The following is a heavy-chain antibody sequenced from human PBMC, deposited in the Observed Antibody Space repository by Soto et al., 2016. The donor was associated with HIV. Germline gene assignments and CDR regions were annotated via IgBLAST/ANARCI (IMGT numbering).Heavy chain of an antibody. J-gene: IGHJ3*02. Sequence: EVQLLESGGGLVQPGGSLRLSCAASGFTFSSYAMSWVRQAPGKGLEWVSAISGSGGSTYYADSVKGRFTISRDNSKNTLYLQMNSLRAEDTAVYYCDESVGVTMIVVRRSVSFDIVGPKGQWSPSLQ. CDR1: GFTFSSYA. D-gene: IGHD3-22*01. CDR2: ISGSGGST. CDR3: DESVGVTMIVVRRSVSFDI. V-gene: IGHV3-23*01.